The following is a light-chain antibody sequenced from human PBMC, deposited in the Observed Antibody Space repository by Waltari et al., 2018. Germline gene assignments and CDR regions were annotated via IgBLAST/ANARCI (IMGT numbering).Light chain of an antibody. CDR1: QSVSKY. J-gene: IGKJ1*01. Sequence: EVVLTQSPGTLSLSPGERATLSCRASQSVSKYLAWYQQRPGQAPRLLIYAASTRATGIPDMFSGSESGTDFSLTISRLEPEYFAVYCCQNQERLPATFVQGTKVEIK. CDR2: AAS. V-gene: IGKV3-20*01. CDR3: QNQERLPAT.